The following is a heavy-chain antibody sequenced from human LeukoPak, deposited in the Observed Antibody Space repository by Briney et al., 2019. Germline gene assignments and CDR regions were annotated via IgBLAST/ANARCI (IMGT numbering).Heavy chain of an antibody. D-gene: IGHD3-22*01. CDR2: MYYSGST. Sequence: SETLSLTCNVSGGSISSGSYYWHWIRQPPGKGLEWIGSMYYSGSTYYNPSLKSRVTISVDMSKNQFSLKLSSVTAADTAVYYCARAGENDSSGYYYAGYYYYYMDVWGKGTTVTVSS. CDR1: GGSISSGSYY. J-gene: IGHJ6*03. V-gene: IGHV4-39*07. CDR3: ARAGENDSSGYYYAGYYYYYMDV.